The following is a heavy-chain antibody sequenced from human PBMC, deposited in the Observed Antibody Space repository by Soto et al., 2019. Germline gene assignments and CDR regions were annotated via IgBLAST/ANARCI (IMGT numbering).Heavy chain of an antibody. Sequence: EVQLVESGGGLVQPGGSLRLSCAASGFTFSSYEMNWVRQAPGKGLEWVSYISSGGGTIYYADSVKGRFTISRDNAKNSLYLQMNSLRAEDTAIYYCTRYQAMITDWGQGTLVTVSS. D-gene: IGHD3-22*01. CDR3: TRYQAMITD. CDR2: ISSGGGTI. J-gene: IGHJ4*02. CDR1: GFTFSSYE. V-gene: IGHV3-48*03.